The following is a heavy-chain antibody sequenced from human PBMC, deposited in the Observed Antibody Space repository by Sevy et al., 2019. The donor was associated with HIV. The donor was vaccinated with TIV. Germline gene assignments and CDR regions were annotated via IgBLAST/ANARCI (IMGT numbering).Heavy chain of an antibody. V-gene: IGHV3-7*01. CDR2: IKQDGSEK. CDR1: GFTFSSYW. D-gene: IGHD3-16*01. Sequence: GRSLRLSCAASGFTFSSYWMNWIRQAPGKALEWVANIKQDGSEKYYVDSVKGRFTISRDNAKNSLYLEMNTLRAEDTAVYYCATSGGETWGQGTLVTVSS. CDR3: ATSGGET. J-gene: IGHJ5*02.